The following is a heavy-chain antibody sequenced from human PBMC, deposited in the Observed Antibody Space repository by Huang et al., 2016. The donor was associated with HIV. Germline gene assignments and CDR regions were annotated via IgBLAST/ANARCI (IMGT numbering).Heavy chain of an antibody. J-gene: IGHJ6*03. CDR3: ARHREGPVAYYSGWGSHLNYMDV. D-gene: IGHD3-10*01. V-gene: IGHV4-39*01. CDR2: IYDKGST. CDR1: GGSISSSDYH. Sequence: QLLLQESGPGLVKPSEALALTCAVSGGSISSSDYHWGWIRQPPGKGLEWIGSIYDKGSTHNSPSLKSRVTIAVDTSKNLFFLNLTSMTAADTAVYYCARHREGPVAYYSGWGSHLNYMDVWGRGRTVVVSS.